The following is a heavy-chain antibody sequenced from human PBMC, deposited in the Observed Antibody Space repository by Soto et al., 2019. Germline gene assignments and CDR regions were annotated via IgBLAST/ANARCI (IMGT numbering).Heavy chain of an antibody. CDR1: GYSFTSYW. V-gene: IGHV5-10-1*01. D-gene: IGHD1-7*01. Sequence: GESLKISCKGSGYSFTSYWISWVRQMPGKGLEWMGRIDPSDSYTNYSPSFQGHVTISADKSISTAYLQWSSLKASDTAMYYCARCPLITGTTFFGMDVWGQGTTVTVSS. CDR2: IDPSDSYT. J-gene: IGHJ6*02. CDR3: ARCPLITGTTFFGMDV.